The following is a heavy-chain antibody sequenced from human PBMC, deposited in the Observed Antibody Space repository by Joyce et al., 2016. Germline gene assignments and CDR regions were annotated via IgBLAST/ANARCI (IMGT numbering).Heavy chain of an antibody. CDR3: ARGHDWYAA. J-gene: IGHJ5*02. D-gene: IGHD3-9*01. V-gene: IGHV1-69*16. CDR2: ITPNLGTV. Sequence: QVQLVQSGTEVKKPGSSVQVSCKASGGAFGSYTITWLRQAPGQGPEWMGGITPNLGTVNYAQKFQGRVKISADESKNTAYMELSRLRSEDTAVYYCARGHDWYAAWGQGSLVTVSS. CDR1: GGAFGSYT.